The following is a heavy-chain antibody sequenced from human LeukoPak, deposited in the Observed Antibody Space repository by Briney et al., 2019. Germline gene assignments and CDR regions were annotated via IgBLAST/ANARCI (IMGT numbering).Heavy chain of an antibody. Sequence: GGSLRLSCAASGFTFISYWMSWVRQAPGKGLEWVANIKQDGSEKYYVDSVKGRFTISRDNAKNSLYLQMNSLRAEDTAVYYCARDRLATDAFDIWGQGTMVTVSS. CDR2: IKQDGSEK. J-gene: IGHJ3*02. V-gene: IGHV3-7*01. CDR1: GFTFISYW. CDR3: ARDRLATDAFDI. D-gene: IGHD5-12*01.